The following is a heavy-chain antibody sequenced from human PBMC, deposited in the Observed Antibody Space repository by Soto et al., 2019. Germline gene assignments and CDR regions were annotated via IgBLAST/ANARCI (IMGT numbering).Heavy chain of an antibody. CDR1: GFTLNRHA. CDR3: AREVGGSSPPG. Sequence: QVQLVESGGGVVQPGRSLRLSCAASGFTLNRHAMHWVRQAPVKGLEWVAVISYDGSEKYYADSVKGRFTISRDSSKNTLYLQMDSLGPGDAAVYYCAREVGGSSPPGWGQGTMVTVFS. J-gene: IGHJ4*02. D-gene: IGHD6-6*01. V-gene: IGHV3-30*04. CDR2: ISYDGSEK.